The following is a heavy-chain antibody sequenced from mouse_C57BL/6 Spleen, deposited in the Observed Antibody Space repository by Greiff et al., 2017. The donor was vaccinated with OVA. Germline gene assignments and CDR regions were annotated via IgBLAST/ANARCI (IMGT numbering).Heavy chain of an antibody. V-gene: IGHV5-4*01. D-gene: IGHD1-1*01. CDR2: ISDGGSYT. J-gene: IGHJ1*03. CDR1: GFTFSSYA. Sequence: DVMLVESGGGLVKPGGSLKLSCAASGFTFSSYAMSWVRQTPEKRLEWVATISDGGSYTYYPDNVKGRFTISRDNAKNNLYLQMSHLKSEDTAMYYCARDGPYYYGSSYWYFDVWGTGTTVTVSS. CDR3: ARDGPYYYGSSYWYFDV.